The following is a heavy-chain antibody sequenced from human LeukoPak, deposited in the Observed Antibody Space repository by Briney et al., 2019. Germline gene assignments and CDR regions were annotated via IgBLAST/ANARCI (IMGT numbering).Heavy chain of an antibody. V-gene: IGHV4-34*01. Sequence: SETLSLTCAVYGGSFSGYYWSWIRQPPGKGLEWIGEINHSGSTNYNPSLKSQVTISVDTSKNQFSLKLSSVTAADTAVYYCARGRRSSGWTRWFDPWGQGTLVTVSS. CDR3: ARGRRSSGWTRWFDP. D-gene: IGHD6-19*01. CDR2: INHSGST. J-gene: IGHJ5*02. CDR1: GGSFSGYY.